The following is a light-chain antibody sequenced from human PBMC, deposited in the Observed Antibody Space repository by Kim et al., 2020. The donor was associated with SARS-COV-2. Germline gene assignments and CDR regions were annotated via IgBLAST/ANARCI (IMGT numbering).Light chain of an antibody. CDR1: RTVRSTS. Sequence: PGERDPRSCSASRTVRSTSLAWYQENRGQAPRLLIHATSTRAPGSPDRFSGSGSATDFTLTINGLEPEDSAGYYCHQSVDTPRTFGQGTRLEIK. CDR2: ATS. J-gene: IGKJ5*01. CDR3: HQSVDTPRT. V-gene: IGKV3-20*01.